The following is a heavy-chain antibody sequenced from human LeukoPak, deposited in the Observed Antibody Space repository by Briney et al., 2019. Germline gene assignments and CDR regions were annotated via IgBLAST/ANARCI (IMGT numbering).Heavy chain of an antibody. CDR2: IQQDGSEK. Sequence: GGSLRLSCAASGFTFSTYWMSWVRQAPGKGLEWVANIQQDGSEKYYVDSVKGRFTISRDNAKNPLYLQMNSLTAEDTAVYYCARVSHFWSGVDYWGQGTLVTVSS. V-gene: IGHV3-7*01. D-gene: IGHD3-3*02. CDR1: GFTFSTYW. J-gene: IGHJ4*02. CDR3: ARVSHFWSGVDY.